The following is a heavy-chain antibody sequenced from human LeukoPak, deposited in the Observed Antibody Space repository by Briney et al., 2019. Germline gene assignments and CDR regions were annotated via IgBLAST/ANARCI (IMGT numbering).Heavy chain of an antibody. J-gene: IGHJ3*02. CDR1: GFIFSSYT. D-gene: IGHD3-10*01. V-gene: IGHV3-21*06. Sequence: GGSLRLSCAASGFIFSSYTMNWIRQVPGKGLEWVSSISGSSSYIYYADSVKGRITISRDNAKNSLYLRMNSLRVEDTAVYYCAKDTHQGSPYLSTNDAFDIWGQGTMVTVSS. CDR3: AKDTHQGSPYLSTNDAFDI. CDR2: ISGSSSYI.